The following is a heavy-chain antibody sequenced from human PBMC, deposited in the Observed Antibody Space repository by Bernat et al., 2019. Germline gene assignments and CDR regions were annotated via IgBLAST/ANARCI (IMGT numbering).Heavy chain of an antibody. J-gene: IGHJ6*02. V-gene: IGHV3-30*18. CDR3: AKGSIHVSYYYGMDV. Sequence: QVQLVESGGGVVQPGRSLRLSCAASGFTFSSYGMHWVRQAPGKGLEWVAVISYDGSNKYYADSVKGRFTISRDNSKNTLYLQMNSLRAEDTAVYYCAKGSIHVSYYYGMDVWGQGTTVTVPS. CDR1: GFTFSSYG. CDR2: ISYDGSNK. D-gene: IGHD2-2*01.